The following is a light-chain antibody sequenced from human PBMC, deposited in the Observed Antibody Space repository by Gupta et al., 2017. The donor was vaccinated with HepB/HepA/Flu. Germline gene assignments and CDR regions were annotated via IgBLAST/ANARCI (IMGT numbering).Light chain of an antibody. V-gene: IGKV3-20*01. CDR2: GAS. J-gene: IGKJ1*01. CDR3: QQYGSSSWT. CDR1: QSVSSSY. Sequence: EIVSTQSPGTLSLSPGERANLSCRASQSVSSSYLAWYQQEPGQAPRLLIYGASSGSGTDFTLTISRLEPEDFAVYYCQQYGSSSWTFGQGTKVEIK.